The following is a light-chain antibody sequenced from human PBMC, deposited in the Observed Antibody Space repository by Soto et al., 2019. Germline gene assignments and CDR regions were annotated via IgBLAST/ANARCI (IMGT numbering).Light chain of an antibody. CDR2: DVS. J-gene: IGLJ1*01. CDR1: SSDVGGYNY. CDR3: SSYTSSSTPYYV. Sequence: QSVLTQPASVSGSPGQSITISCTGTSSDVGGYNYVSWYQQHPGKAPKLMIYDVSNRPSGVSNRFSGSKSGNTASLTISGLQAEDEADYHCSSYTSSSTPYYVFGTGTKLTVL. V-gene: IGLV2-14*01.